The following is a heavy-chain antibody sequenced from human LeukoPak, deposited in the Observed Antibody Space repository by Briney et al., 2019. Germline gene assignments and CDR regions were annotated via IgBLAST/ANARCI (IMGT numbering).Heavy chain of an antibody. J-gene: IGHJ6*02. CDR1: GGTFSSYA. V-gene: IGHV1-69*13. Sequence: SVKVSCKASGGTFSSYAISWVRQAPGQGLEWMGGITPIFGAANYAQKFQGRVTITADESTSTAYMELSSLRSEDTAVYYCARSPPHYCSSTSCYTKAVYYYGMDVWGQGTTVTVSS. CDR2: ITPIFGAA. D-gene: IGHD2-2*02. CDR3: ARSPPHYCSSTSCYTKAVYYYGMDV.